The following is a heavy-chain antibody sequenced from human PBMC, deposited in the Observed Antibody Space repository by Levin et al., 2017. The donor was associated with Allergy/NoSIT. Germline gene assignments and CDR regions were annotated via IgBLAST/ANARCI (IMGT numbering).Heavy chain of an antibody. Sequence: GESLKISCKGSGYSFTSYWISWVRQMPGKGLEWMGRIDPSDSYTKYSPSFQGHVTISVDKSISTAYLQWSSLKDSDTAIYFCARPDCRGGSCYLTAYWGQGTLVTVSS. D-gene: IGHD2-15*01. CDR2: IDPSDSYT. V-gene: IGHV5-10-1*01. CDR1: GYSFTSYW. CDR3: ARPDCRGGSCYLTAY. J-gene: IGHJ4*02.